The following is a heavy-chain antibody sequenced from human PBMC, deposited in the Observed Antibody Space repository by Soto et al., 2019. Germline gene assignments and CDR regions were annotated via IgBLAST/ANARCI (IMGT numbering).Heavy chain of an antibody. J-gene: IGHJ4*02. CDR1: GGSISSYY. D-gene: IGHD3-22*01. Sequence: PSETLSLTCTASGGSISSYYWSWIRQPAGKGLEWIGRIYTSGSTNYNPSLKSRVTMSVDTSKNQFSLKLSSVTAADTAVYYCARGLYTYDSSGYYFDYWGQGTLVTVSS. V-gene: IGHV4-4*07. CDR2: IYTSGST. CDR3: ARGLYTYDSSGYYFDY.